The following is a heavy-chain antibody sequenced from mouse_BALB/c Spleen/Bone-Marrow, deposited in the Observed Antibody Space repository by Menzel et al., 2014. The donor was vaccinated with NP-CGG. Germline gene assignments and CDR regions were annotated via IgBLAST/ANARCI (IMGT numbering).Heavy chain of an antibody. CDR2: ISSGSSTI. J-gene: IGHJ2*01. V-gene: IGHV5-17*02. CDR1: GFTFSSFG. Sequence: EVKLEESGGGLVQPGGSRKLSCAASGFTFSSFGIHWVRQAPEKGLEWVAYISSGSSTIFYADTVKGRFTVSRDNPKNTLCLQMTSLRSEDTAMYYCTRGGNWDDFDYWGQGTTLTGSS. D-gene: IGHD4-1*01. CDR3: TRGGNWDDFDY.